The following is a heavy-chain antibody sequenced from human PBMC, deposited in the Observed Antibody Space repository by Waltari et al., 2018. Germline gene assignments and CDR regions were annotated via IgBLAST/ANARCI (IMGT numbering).Heavy chain of an antibody. CDR1: GYRFTGYY. CDR2: IKPSSGDT. V-gene: IGHV1-2*02. J-gene: IGHJ5*02. CDR3: AKAGRLKQQLDMRGDEHLWFDP. Sequence: QVQLLQSGAEVKKPGASVKVSCKASGYRFTGYYIHWVRQAPGQGLEWMGWIKPSSGDTNYAQKFQGRVTMTRDNSKNTLYLQMNSLRAEDTAVYYCAKAGRLKQQLDMRGDEHLWFDPWGQGTLVTVSS. D-gene: IGHD6-13*01.